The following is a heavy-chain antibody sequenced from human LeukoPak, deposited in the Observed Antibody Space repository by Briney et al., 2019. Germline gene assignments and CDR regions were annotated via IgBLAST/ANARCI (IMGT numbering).Heavy chain of an antibody. CDR2: ISSSSGTI. CDR3: ARDLSTVGG. V-gene: IGHV3-48*01. D-gene: IGHD3-10*01. Sequence: GGSLRLSCAASGFTFSSYSMNWVRQAPGKGLEWVSYISSSSGTIYYADSVKGRFTISRDNAKNSLYLQMNSLRAEDTAVYYCARDLSTVGGWGQGTLVTVSS. CDR1: GFTFSSYS. J-gene: IGHJ4*02.